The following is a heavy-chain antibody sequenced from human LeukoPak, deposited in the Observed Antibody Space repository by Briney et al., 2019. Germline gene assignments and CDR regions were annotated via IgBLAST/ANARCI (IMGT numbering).Heavy chain of an antibody. V-gene: IGHV3-30-3*01. Sequence: GGSLRLSCAASGFTFSTYPMHWVRQAPGKGLEWVAVMSFDGDSEYYSDSVRGRFTVSRDNAKSTLYLQMNSLRPEDTATYFCAKGRILWFGEQSDFDYWGQGTLVTVSS. J-gene: IGHJ4*02. CDR1: GFTFSTYP. D-gene: IGHD3-10*01. CDR2: MSFDGDSE. CDR3: AKGRILWFGEQSDFDY.